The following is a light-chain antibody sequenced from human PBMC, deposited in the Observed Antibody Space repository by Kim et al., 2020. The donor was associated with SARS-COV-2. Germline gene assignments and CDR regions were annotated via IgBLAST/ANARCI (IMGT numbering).Light chain of an antibody. Sequence: GQRVTISCTWSSANIGACSDVHWYQQLPGTAPKLLIYDNSNRPSGVPDRFSGSKSGTSASLAITGLQADDEADYYCQSSDSTLSVVFGGGTQLTVL. J-gene: IGLJ2*01. V-gene: IGLV1-40*01. CDR1: SANIGACSD. CDR3: QSSDSTLSVV. CDR2: DNS.